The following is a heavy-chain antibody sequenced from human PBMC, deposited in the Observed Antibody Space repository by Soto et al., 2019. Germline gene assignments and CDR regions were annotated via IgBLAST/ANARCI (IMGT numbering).Heavy chain of an antibody. J-gene: IGHJ4*02. V-gene: IGHV3-53*05. CDR3: AHKEPRMNHFDY. Sequence: GSLRLSCAASGFTVSTSQMTWVRQAPGKGLEWVSVIFIGGTTQYAESVKGRFTISRDKSENTVVLTMTNIDAVDTATYYCAHKEPRMNHFDYWGQGTPDTVSS. CDR2: IFIGGTT. CDR1: GFTVSTSQ. D-gene: IGHD2-8*01.